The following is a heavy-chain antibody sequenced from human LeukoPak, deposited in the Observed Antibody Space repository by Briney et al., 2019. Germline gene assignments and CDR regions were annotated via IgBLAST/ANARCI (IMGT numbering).Heavy chain of an antibody. CDR2: INHSGST. Sequence: SETLSLTCAVYGGSFSGYYWSWIRQPPGKGLEWIGEINHSGSTNYNPSLKSRVTISVDTSKNQFSLKLSSVTAADTAVYYCARAPRNIAAAGTGDYWGQGTLVTVSS. J-gene: IGHJ4*02. CDR1: GGSFSGYY. CDR3: ARAPRNIAAAGTGDY. V-gene: IGHV4-34*01. D-gene: IGHD6-13*01.